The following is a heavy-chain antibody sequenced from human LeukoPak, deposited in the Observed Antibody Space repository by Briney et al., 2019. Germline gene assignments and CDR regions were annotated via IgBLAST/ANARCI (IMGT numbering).Heavy chain of an antibody. J-gene: IGHJ5*02. CDR3: ARGGTIFGVAHLWFDP. D-gene: IGHD3-3*01. Sequence: SVKVSCRASGGTFSSYAISWVRQAPGQGLEWMGGIIPIFGTANYAQKFQGRVTITADESTSTAYMELSSLRSEDTAVYYCARGGTIFGVAHLWFDPWGQGTLVTVSS. CDR2: IIPIFGTA. V-gene: IGHV1-69*13. CDR1: GGTFSSYA.